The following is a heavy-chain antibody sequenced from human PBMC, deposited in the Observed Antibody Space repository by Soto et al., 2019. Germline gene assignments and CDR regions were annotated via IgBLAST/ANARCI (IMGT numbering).Heavy chain of an antibody. CDR1: GFTFTSSA. J-gene: IGHJ6*02. CDR3: ARVGLYCSGGSCYSYGMDV. CDR2: IVVGSGNT. Sequence: ASVKVSCKASGFTFTSSAVQWVRQARGQRLEWIGWIVVGSGNTNYAQKFQERVTITRDMSTSTAYMELSSLRSEDTAVYYCARVGLYCSGGSCYSYGMDVWGPGTTVTVSS. V-gene: IGHV1-58*01. D-gene: IGHD2-15*01.